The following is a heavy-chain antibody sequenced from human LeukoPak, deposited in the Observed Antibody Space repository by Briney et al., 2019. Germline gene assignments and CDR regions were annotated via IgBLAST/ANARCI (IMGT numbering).Heavy chain of an antibody. Sequence: PSETLPLTCTLSGGSISRFYWSWIRQSPGKGLEWIGYIYTSGSTSYNPSLKSRVTMSVDTSKNQFSLKLSSVTAADTAVYYCARRNHYFYYMDVWGKGTTVTVSS. V-gene: IGHV4-4*09. CDR3: ARRNHYFYYMDV. CDR1: GGSISRFY. CDR2: IYTSGST. J-gene: IGHJ6*03.